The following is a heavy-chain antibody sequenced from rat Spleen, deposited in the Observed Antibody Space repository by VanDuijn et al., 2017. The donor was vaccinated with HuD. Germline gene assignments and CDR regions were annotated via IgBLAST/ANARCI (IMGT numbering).Heavy chain of an antibody. CDR1: GFAFSDHY. J-gene: IGHJ2*01. CDR2: INYDGRST. D-gene: IGHD1-12*01. V-gene: IGHV5-29*01. Sequence: EVQVVESDGGLVHPGRSLKLSCAASGFAFSDHYVAWVRQGPTKGLEWVATINYDGRSTFYRDSVKGRFTLSRDNAKSTLFLQMGRLRSEDTATYYCVSGGITMMPLPFAYWGQGVMVTVSS. CDR3: VSGGITMMPLPFAY.